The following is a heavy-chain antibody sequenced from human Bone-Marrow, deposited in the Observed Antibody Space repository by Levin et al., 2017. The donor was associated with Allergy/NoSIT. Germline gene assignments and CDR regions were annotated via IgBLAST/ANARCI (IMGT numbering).Heavy chain of an antibody. D-gene: IGHD4-17*01. CDR1: GGTFNTYA. Sequence: SVKVSCEASGGTFNTYAVSWVRQAPGQGLEWVGGIIPIFGKPHYAQKFQGRVTITADKSTSSAYMEVRSLRSEDTAIYYCAIPYGLHTMDVWGQGTTVSVSS. V-gene: IGHV1-69*06. J-gene: IGHJ6*02. CDR3: AIPYGLHTMDV. CDR2: IIPIFGKP.